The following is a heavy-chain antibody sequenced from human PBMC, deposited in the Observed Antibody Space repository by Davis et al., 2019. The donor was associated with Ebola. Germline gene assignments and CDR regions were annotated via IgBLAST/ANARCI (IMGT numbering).Heavy chain of an antibody. V-gene: IGHV1-3*01. CDR3: ARGLERRVYYYGMDV. CDR2: INAGNGNT. Sequence: ASVKVSCKASGYTFTSYAMHWVRQAPGQRLEWMGWINAGNGNTKYSQKFQGRVTITRDTSASTAYMELSSLRSEDTAVYYCARGLERRVYYYGMDVWGQGTTVTVSS. J-gene: IGHJ6*02. CDR1: GYTFTSYA. D-gene: IGHD1-1*01.